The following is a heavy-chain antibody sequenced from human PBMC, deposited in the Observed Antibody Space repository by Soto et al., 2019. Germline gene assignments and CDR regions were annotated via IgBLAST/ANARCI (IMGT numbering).Heavy chain of an antibody. V-gene: IGHV1-69*18. CDR3: ARRLDDRADEGFDV. CDR1: GGTFSTYT. J-gene: IGHJ3*01. D-gene: IGHD3-16*01. Sequence: QVHRVQSGAEVRKPGSSVKVSCETSGGTFSTYTISWVRQAPGQGLEWMGRIIPLFGTTRYAQNFQDRVTITAEESTSTTYMELSSLGAEDTAIYYCARRLDDRADEGFDVWGEGTAVTVSA. CDR2: IIPLFGTT.